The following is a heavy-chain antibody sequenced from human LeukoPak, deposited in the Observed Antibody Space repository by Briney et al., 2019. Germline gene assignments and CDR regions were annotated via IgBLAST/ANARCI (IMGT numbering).Heavy chain of an antibody. CDR1: GFTFSSHE. J-gene: IGHJ3*02. V-gene: IGHV3-48*03. CDR3: ARNILFAFDI. CDR2: ISSSGSTI. Sequence: PGGSLRLSCAASGFTFSSHEMNWVRQAPGKGLECVSYISSSGSTIYYADSVKGRFTISRDNAKNTLYLQVNSLRAEDTAMYYCARNILFAFDIWGQGTMVTVSS.